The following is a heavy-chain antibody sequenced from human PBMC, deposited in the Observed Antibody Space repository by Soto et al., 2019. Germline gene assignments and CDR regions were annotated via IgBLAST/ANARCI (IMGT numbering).Heavy chain of an antibody. D-gene: IGHD2-2*02. Sequence: QVQLVQSGAEVKKPGSSVKVSCKASGGTFSSYTISWVRQAPGQGLEWMGRIIPILGIANYAQKFKGRVTITADKSTSAAYVGLSSLRSEDTAVYFCAMEYCSSTSCYRDYWGQGTLVTVSS. J-gene: IGHJ4*02. CDR3: AMEYCSSTSCYRDY. CDR2: IIPILGIA. V-gene: IGHV1-69*02. CDR1: GGTFSSYT.